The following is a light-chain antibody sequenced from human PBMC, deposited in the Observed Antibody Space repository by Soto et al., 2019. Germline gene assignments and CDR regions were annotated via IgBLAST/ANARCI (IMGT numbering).Light chain of an antibody. CDR3: QQYNNWPGT. Sequence: EIVMTQSPATLSVSPGERATLSCRASPSVSSNFAWYQQKPGQAPRLLIYGASTRATGIPTRFSGSGSGTEFTLTISSLQSEDFAVYYCQQYNNWPGTFGQGTKVEIK. CDR1: PSVSSN. CDR2: GAS. J-gene: IGKJ1*01. V-gene: IGKV3-15*01.